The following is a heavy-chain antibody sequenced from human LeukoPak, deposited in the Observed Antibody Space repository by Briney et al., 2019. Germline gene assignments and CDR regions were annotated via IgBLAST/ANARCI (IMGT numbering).Heavy chain of an antibody. J-gene: IGHJ4*02. CDR3: ARGSLLWFGEGYRY. CDR1: GYTFTSYG. D-gene: IGHD3-10*01. V-gene: IGHV1-18*01. Sequence: ASVKVSSKASGYTFTSYGISWVRQAPGQGLEWMGWISAYNGNTNYAQKLQGRVTMTTDTSTSTAYMELRSLRSDDTAVYYCARGSLLWFGEGYRYWGQGTLVTVSS. CDR2: ISAYNGNT.